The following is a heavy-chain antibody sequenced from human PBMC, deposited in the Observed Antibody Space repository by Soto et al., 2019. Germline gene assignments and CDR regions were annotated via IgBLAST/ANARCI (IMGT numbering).Heavy chain of an antibody. CDR3: ARTPEGDDYYSGMDV. J-gene: IGHJ6*02. D-gene: IGHD5-12*01. Sequence: PSQSLSLTCAISGDSLSSTSAAWDWTRQYASRGLEWLGRTYYRSKWYNDYAVSVKSRITITPDTSKNQFSLQLKAVTPEDTAVYYCARTPEGDDYYSGMDVWGQGTMVTVSS. CDR1: GDSLSSTSAA. V-gene: IGHV6-1*01. CDR2: TYYRSKWYN.